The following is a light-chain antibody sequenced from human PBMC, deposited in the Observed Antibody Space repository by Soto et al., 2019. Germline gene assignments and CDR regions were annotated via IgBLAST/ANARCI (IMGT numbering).Light chain of an antibody. J-gene: IGKJ4*01. V-gene: IGKV1-17*01. CDR2: AAS. CDR1: LDIRTH. Sequence: DIQMTQSTSSLSASIGDRVTISCQASLDIRTHLNWYQQKPGKAPKLLIYAASTLQSGVPSRFSGSGSGTDFTLTISSLQPEDFATYYCQQLNSYPRTVGGVTKVEIK. CDR3: QQLNSYPRT.